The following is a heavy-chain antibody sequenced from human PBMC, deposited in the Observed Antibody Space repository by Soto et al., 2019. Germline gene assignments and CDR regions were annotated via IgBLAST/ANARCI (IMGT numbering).Heavy chain of an antibody. V-gene: IGHV4-39*01. CDR1: GGSISSSRYY. Sequence: PXATLSLTFTVSGGSISSSRYYWGWIRQPPGKGLEWIGSIYSSGSTYYNPSLKSRVTISVDTSKNQFSLKLSSVTAADTAVYYCARSDSSGYYGWFDPWGQGTLVTVSS. CDR2: IYSSGST. D-gene: IGHD3-22*01. J-gene: IGHJ5*02. CDR3: ARSDSSGYYGWFDP.